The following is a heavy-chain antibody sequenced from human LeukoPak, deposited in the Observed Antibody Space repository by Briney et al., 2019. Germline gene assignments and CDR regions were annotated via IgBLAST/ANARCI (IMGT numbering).Heavy chain of an antibody. CDR3: VRDLQRHYLGVAVAGRRRWFDP. Sequence: PGGSLRLSCAASGFRFNSYGMTWVRLAPGKGLVWVSRINSDGSSTNYADSVKSRFTISRDNAKNTLYLQMNSLRAEDTAIYYCVRDLQRHYLGVAVAGRRRWFDPWGQGTLVTVSS. V-gene: IGHV3-74*01. CDR2: INSDGSST. J-gene: IGHJ5*02. D-gene: IGHD6-13*01. CDR1: GFRFNSYG.